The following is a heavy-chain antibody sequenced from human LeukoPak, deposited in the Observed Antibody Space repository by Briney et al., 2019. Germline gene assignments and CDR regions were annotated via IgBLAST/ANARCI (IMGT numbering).Heavy chain of an antibody. J-gene: IGHJ4*02. Sequence: GGSLRLSCAASGFTFSSYGMHWVRQAPGKGLEWVAFIRYDGSKKYYADSVKGRFTISRDNSKNTLYLQMNSLRAEDTAVYYCARDYDWGQGTLVTVSS. V-gene: IGHV3-30*02. CDR2: IRYDGSKK. CDR1: GFTFSSYG. D-gene: IGHD4-17*01. CDR3: ARDYD.